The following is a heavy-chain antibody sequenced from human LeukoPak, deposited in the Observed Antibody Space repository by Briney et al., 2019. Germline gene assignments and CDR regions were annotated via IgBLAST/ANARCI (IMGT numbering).Heavy chain of an antibody. CDR1: GGSFSGYY. D-gene: IGHD3-22*01. CDR2: IYDSGST. Sequence: SETLSLTRAVYGGSFSGYYWGWIRQPPGKGLEWIGSIYDSGSTYYNPSLKSRVTISVDTSKNQFSLKLNSVTAADTAVYYCARSYYDSSGDYYYYYGMDVWGQGTTVTVSS. V-gene: IGHV4-34*01. CDR3: ARSYYDSSGDYYYYYGMDV. J-gene: IGHJ6*02.